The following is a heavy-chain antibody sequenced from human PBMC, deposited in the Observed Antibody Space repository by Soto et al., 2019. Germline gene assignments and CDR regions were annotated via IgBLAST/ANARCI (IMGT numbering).Heavy chain of an antibody. V-gene: IGHV3-21*06. J-gene: IGHJ4*02. CDR2: ISSTTNYI. Sequence: LRLSCAASGFTFTRYSMNWVRQAPGKGLEWVSSISSTTNYIYYGDSMKGRFTISRDNAKNSLYLEMNSLRAEDTAVYYRARESEDLTSNFDYWGQGTLVTVSS. CDR1: GFTFTRYS. CDR3: ARESEDLTSNFDY.